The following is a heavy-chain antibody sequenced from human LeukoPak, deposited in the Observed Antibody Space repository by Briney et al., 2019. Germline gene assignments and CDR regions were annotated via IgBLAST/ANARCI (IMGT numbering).Heavy chain of an antibody. CDR2: INHSGST. V-gene: IGHV4-34*01. D-gene: IGHD1-26*01. CDR3: ARRGEVGATSFDY. CDR1: GGSISGYY. Sequence: SETLSLTCTVSGGSISGYYWSWIRQPPGKGLEWIGEINHSGSTNYNPSLKSRVTISVDTSKNQFSLKLSSVTAADTAVYYCARRGEVGATSFDYWGQGTLVTVSS. J-gene: IGHJ4*02.